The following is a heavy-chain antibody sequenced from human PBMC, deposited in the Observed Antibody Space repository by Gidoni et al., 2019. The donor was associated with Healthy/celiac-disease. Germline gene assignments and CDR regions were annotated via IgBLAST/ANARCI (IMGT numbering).Heavy chain of an antibody. J-gene: IGHJ4*02. CDR1: GFTFSSYA. CDR2: ISYDGSNK. V-gene: IGHV3-30-3*01. Sequence: QVQLVESGGGVVQPGRSLSLSCAASGFTFSSYAMHWVRQAPGQGLEWVAVISYDGSNKYYADSVKGRFTISRDNSKNTLYLQMNSLRAEDTAVYYCATTLVDWGQGTLVTVSS. D-gene: IGHD2-15*01. CDR3: ATTLVD.